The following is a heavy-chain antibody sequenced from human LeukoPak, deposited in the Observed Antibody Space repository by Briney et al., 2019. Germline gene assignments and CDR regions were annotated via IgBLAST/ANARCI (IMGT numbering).Heavy chain of an antibody. J-gene: IGHJ5*02. Sequence: ASVKVSCKASGYTFATYGISWVRQAPGQGLEWMGWINVHNGNTNYAQKLQGRVTMTTDTSTSTAYMELRSLRSDDTAVYYCARVWRRAYSYGFGAKNWFDPWGQGTLVTVSS. D-gene: IGHD5-18*01. CDR1: GYTFATYG. CDR2: INVHNGNT. V-gene: IGHV1-18*01. CDR3: ARVWRRAYSYGFGAKNWFDP.